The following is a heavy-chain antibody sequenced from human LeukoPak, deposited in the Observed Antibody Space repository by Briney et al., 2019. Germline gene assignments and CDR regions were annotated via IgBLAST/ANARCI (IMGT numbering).Heavy chain of an antibody. CDR1: GGSFSGYY. CDR3: ARTGYNYGKVPFDF. V-gene: IGHV4-34*01. Sequence: SETLSLSCAVYGGSFSGYYWSWIRQPPGKGLEWIGEINQSGSTNYNPSLKSRVTISLDTSQNLFSLRLSYVTAADTAIYYCARTGYNYGKVPFDFWGQGTLVTVSS. J-gene: IGHJ4*02. CDR2: INQSGST. D-gene: IGHD5-18*01.